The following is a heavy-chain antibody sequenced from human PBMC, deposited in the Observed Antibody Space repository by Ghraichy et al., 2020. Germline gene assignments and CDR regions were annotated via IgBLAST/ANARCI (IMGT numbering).Heavy chain of an antibody. D-gene: IGHD2-15*01. V-gene: IGHV1-3*01. Sequence: ASVKVSCKASGYTFTSYAMHWVRQAPGQRLEWMGWINAGNGNTKYSQKFQGRVTITRDTSASTVYMELSSLRSEDTAVYYCARAEYCSGGSCYWVYDYYGMDVWGQGTTVTVSS. CDR1: GYTFTSYA. J-gene: IGHJ6*02. CDR2: INAGNGNT. CDR3: ARAEYCSGGSCYWVYDYYGMDV.